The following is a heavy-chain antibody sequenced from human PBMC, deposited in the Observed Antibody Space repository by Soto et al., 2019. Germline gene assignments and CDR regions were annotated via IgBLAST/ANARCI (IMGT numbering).Heavy chain of an antibody. V-gene: IGHV3-11*06. D-gene: IGHD1-1*01. CDR3: ARSSGWRQVVGYKYGLDV. J-gene: IGHJ6*02. Sequence: QEYLVESGGGLVKPGGSLRLSCALSGFTVSDHYLTWIRQAPGRGLEWIAYISGSGSFTNYADSVKGLFIISRDIAQNSMYLQINSLRAEATAVYYCARSSGWRQVVGYKYGLDVWGQGTAVTVSS. CDR1: GFTVSDHY. CDR2: ISGSGSFT.